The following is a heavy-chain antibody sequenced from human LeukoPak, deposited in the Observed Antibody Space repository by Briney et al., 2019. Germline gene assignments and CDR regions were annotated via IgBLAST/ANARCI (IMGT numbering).Heavy chain of an antibody. CDR1: GFHFSNAW. CDR2: IKSKTDGGTT. J-gene: IGHJ5*02. V-gene: IGHV3-15*01. D-gene: IGHD1-1*01. Sequence: GGSLRLSCAASGFHFSNAWMSWVRQAPGKGLEWVGRIKSKTDGGTTDYAAPVKGRFTISRDDSKNTLYLQMNSLKTEDTAVYYCTTDGAYNWNDVAWFDPWGQGTLVTVSS. CDR3: TTDGAYNWNDVAWFDP.